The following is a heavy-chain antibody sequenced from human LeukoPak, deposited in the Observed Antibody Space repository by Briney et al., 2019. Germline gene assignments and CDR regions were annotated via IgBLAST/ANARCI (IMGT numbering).Heavy chain of an antibody. J-gene: IGHJ6*02. D-gene: IGHD5-18*01. V-gene: IGHV3-33*08. CDR3: ARDFSRGYSYGYYGMDV. CDR2: IWCGGSNK. Sequence: PGRSLRLSCAASGFTFSSYGMHWVRQAPGKRLEWVAVIWCGGSNKYYAGSVKGRFTISRDNSKNTLYLQMNSLRAEDTAVYYCARDFSRGYSYGYYGMDVWGQGTTVTVSS. CDR1: GFTFSSYG.